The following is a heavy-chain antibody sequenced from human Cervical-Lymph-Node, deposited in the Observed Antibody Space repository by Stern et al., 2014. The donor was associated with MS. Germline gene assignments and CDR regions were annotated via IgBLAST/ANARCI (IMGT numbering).Heavy chain of an antibody. CDR1: GFTFSSYW. Sequence: EVQLVESGGGLVQPGGSLRLSCAASGFTFSSYWMHWVRQAPGKGLVWVSRINSDGSSTSYADSVKGRFTISRDNAKNTLYLQMNSLRAEDTAVYYCASTTAMVAYYYGMDVWGQGTTVTVSS. J-gene: IGHJ6*02. CDR2: INSDGSST. D-gene: IGHD5-18*01. CDR3: ASTTAMVAYYYGMDV. V-gene: IGHV3-74*02.